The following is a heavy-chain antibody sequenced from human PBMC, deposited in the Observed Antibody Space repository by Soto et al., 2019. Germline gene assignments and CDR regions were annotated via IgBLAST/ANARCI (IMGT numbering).Heavy chain of an antibody. V-gene: IGHV4-31*03. CDR1: GGSISSGGYY. J-gene: IGHJ5*02. D-gene: IGHD3-22*01. CDR2: IYYSGST. Sequence: QVQLQESGPGRVKPSQTLSLTCTVSGGSISSGGYYWSWIRQHPGKGLEWIGYIYYSGSTYYNPSLKNRVTISVDTSKNQFSLKLSSVTAADTAVYYCARLYDSSGYFAWFDPWGQGTLVTVSS. CDR3: ARLYDSSGYFAWFDP.